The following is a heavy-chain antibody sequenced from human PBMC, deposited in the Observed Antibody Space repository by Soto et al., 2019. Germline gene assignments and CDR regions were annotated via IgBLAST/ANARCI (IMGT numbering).Heavy chain of an antibody. V-gene: IGHV4-39*01. Sequence: QLQLQESGPGLVKPSETLSLTCTVSGGSISSSSYYWGWIRQPPGKGLEWIGSIYYSGSTYYNPSLKSRVTISVDTSKNQFSLKLSSVTAADTAVYYCARHAGGYSGYDWVDYWGQGTLVTVSS. D-gene: IGHD5-12*01. J-gene: IGHJ4*02. CDR1: GGSISSSSYY. CDR3: ARHAGGYSGYDWVDY. CDR2: IYYSGST.